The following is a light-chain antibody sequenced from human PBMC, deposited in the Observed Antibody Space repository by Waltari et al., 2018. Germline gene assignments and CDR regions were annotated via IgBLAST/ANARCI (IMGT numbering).Light chain of an antibody. CDR2: DVT. CDR3: ASQRPDGVVL. J-gene: IGLJ3*02. CDR1: SPAMATSPF. Sequence: QSALTQPASVSGSPGQSITISCAGISPAMATSPFVSWYQHHPDRAPQVIIYDVTNRPAGISARFSASKSADTASLTISGLQAEDEGDYYCASQRPDGVVLFGGGTRVTVL. V-gene: IGLV2-14*03.